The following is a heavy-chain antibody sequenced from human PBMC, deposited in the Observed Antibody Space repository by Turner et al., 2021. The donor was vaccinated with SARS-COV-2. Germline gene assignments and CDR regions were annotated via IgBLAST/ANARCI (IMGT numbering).Heavy chain of an antibody. Sequence: EVQLLESGGGLVQPGGSLRRSCAASGFPFSSYAMSWVRQAPGKGLEWVSAISGSGGSTYYADSVKGRFTISRDNSKNTLYLQMNSLRAEDTAVYYCAKADRVMIVVVITLFDYWGQGTLVTVSS. D-gene: IGHD3-22*01. CDR1: GFPFSSYA. J-gene: IGHJ4*02. CDR3: AKADRVMIVVVITLFDY. CDR2: ISGSGGST. V-gene: IGHV3-23*01.